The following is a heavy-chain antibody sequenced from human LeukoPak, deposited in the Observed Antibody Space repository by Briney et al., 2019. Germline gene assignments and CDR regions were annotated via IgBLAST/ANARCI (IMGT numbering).Heavy chain of an antibody. J-gene: IGHJ6*02. Sequence: GASVKLSCKASGYTFTSHALHWVRQAPGESLEWMAWINGATGNTEYSQKFQARVTITRDTSASTAYMELSSLRSEDTAVYYCARSIIIVPNTSYYYYYMDVWGQGTTVTVSS. D-gene: IGHD2/OR15-2a*01. CDR1: GYTFTSHA. CDR2: INGATGNT. V-gene: IGHV1-3*01. CDR3: ARSIIIVPNTSYYYYYMDV.